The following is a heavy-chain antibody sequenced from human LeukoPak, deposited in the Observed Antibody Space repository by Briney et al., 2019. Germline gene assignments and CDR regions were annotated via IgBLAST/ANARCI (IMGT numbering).Heavy chain of an antibody. Sequence: GGSLRLSCAASGFTFSSYWMSWVRQAPGKGLEWAANIKQDGSEKYYVDSVKGRFTISRDNAKNSLYLQMNSLRAEDTAVYYCARNSLTRFGGYDFWSGDFDYWGQGTLVTVSS. CDR1: GFTFSSYW. J-gene: IGHJ4*02. CDR3: ARNSLTRFGGYDFWSGDFDY. V-gene: IGHV3-7*01. D-gene: IGHD3-3*01. CDR2: IKQDGSEK.